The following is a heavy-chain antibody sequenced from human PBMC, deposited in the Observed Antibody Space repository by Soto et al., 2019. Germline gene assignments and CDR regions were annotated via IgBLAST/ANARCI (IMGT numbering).Heavy chain of an antibody. CDR3: ARDSLSPPSYYYMDV. V-gene: IGHV1-2*04. CDR2: INPNSGGT. CDR1: GYTFTGYY. J-gene: IGHJ6*03. Sequence: ASVKVSCKASGYTFTGYYMHWVRQAPGQGLEWMGWINPNSGGTNYAQKFQGWVTMTRDTSISTAYMELSRLRSDDTAVYYCARDSLSPPSYYYMDVWGKGTTVTVSS.